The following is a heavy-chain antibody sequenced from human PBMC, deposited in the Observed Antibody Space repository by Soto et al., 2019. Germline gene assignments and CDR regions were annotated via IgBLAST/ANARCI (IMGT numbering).Heavy chain of an antibody. CDR3: ESTYSTSWYCFDP. CDR1: GFSLINAGLG. D-gene: IGHD6-13*01. J-gene: IGHJ5*02. Sequence: QVTVKESGPVLVKPTETLTLTCTVSGFSLINAGLGVSRILQPPGKALEWLAHIFSNDEKSSSTSLKSRITISKEPSKSKDVLTITNMDPVDKVKYYCESTYSTSWYCFDPWGQGTLVTVSS. CDR2: IFSNDEK. V-gene: IGHV2-26*04.